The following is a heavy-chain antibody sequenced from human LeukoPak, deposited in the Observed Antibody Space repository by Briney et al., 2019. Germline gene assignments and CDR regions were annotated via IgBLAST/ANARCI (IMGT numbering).Heavy chain of an antibody. Sequence: SETLSLTCTVSGGSISSYYWSWIRQPPGKGLEWIGYIYYSGSTNYNPSLKSRVTISVDTSKNQFSLKLSSVTAADTAVYYCARVVSGYYYESWFDPWGQGTLVTVSS. V-gene: IGHV4-59*08. J-gene: IGHJ5*02. D-gene: IGHD3-22*01. CDR3: ARVVSGYYYESWFDP. CDR1: GGSISSYY. CDR2: IYYSGST.